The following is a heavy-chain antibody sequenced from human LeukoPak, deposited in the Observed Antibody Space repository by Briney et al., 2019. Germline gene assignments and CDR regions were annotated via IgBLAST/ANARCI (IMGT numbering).Heavy chain of an antibody. CDR2: INQDGSVK. J-gene: IGHJ4*02. V-gene: IGHV3-7*01. CDR3: ARTDTTSKGYFDN. CDR1: GFTFSTCW. D-gene: IGHD1-1*01. Sequence: PGGSLRLSCAASGFTFSTCWMSWVRQAPGKGLEWVANINQDGSVKQYVDSVKARFTLSRGNAKSSLSLELNSLRAEDTAVYYCARTDTTSKGYFDNWGQGTLVTVSS.